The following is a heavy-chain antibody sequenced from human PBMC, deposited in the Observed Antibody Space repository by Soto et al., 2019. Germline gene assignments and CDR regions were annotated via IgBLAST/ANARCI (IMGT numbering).Heavy chain of an antibody. V-gene: IGHV3-30*03. CDR1: GFTFSSYG. CDR2: ISCSGSYI. D-gene: IGHD3-9*01. CDR3: ATNPGLARSFDWPTSPLHYYGMDV. Sequence: GGSLRLSCAASGFTFSSYGMNWVRQAPGKGLEWVSSISCSGSYIYYADSVKGRFTISRDNSKNTLYLQMNSLRAEDTAVYYCATNPGLARSFDWPTSPLHYYGMDVWGQGTTVTVSS. J-gene: IGHJ6*02.